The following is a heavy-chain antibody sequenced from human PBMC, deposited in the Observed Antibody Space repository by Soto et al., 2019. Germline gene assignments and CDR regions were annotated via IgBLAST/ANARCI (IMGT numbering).Heavy chain of an antibody. J-gene: IGHJ4*02. CDR3: ARGGGIVVVTAPYEH. CDR2: INPSGGYT. V-gene: IGHV1-46*03. Sequence: DSVKVSCNASGYTFTSYYMNWVRQAPGQGLEWLGIINPSGGYTTYAQRFLGRVTMTSDTSTSTVHMELGSLTSEDTAVYYCARGGGIVVVTAPYEHWGQGTLVTVSS. CDR1: GYTFTSYY. D-gene: IGHD2-21*02.